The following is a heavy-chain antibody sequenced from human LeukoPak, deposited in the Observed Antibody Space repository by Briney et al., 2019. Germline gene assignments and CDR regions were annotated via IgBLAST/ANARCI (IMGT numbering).Heavy chain of an antibody. V-gene: IGHV3-23*01. D-gene: IGHD3-22*01. Sequence: GGSLRLSCAASGFTFDDYGMSWVRQAPGKGLEWVSAISGSGGSTYYADSVKGRFTVSRDNAKNSLYLQMNSLRAEDTAVYYCARESQSAYYFDSSGYEDAFDIWGQGTMVTVSS. CDR3: ARESQSAYYFDSSGYEDAFDI. J-gene: IGHJ3*02. CDR2: ISGSGGST. CDR1: GFTFDDYG.